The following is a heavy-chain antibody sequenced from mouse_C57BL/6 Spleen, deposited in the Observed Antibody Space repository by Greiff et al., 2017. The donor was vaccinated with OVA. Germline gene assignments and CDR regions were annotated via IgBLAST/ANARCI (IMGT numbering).Heavy chain of an antibody. CDR1: GYTFTDYN. D-gene: IGHD1-1*01. J-gene: IGHJ1*03. CDR2: SNPNNGGT. CDR3: AREGYYGSSGYFDG. Sequence: VQLQQSGPELVKPGASVKIPCKASGYTFTDYNMDWVKQSHGKSLEWIGDSNPNNGGTIYNQKFKGKATLTVDKSSSTAYMELRSLTSEDTAVYYCAREGYYGSSGYFDGWGTGTTVTVSS. V-gene: IGHV1-18*01.